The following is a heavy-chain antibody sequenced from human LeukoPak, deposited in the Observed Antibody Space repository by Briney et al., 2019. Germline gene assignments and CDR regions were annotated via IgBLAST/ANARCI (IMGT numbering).Heavy chain of an antibody. V-gene: IGHV3-23*01. D-gene: IGHD6-13*01. CDR3: AKVGSSFKPLYYYYYYMDV. CDR1: GFTFSSYA. Sequence: GGSLRLSCAASGFTFSSYAMSWVRQAPGKGLEWVSAISGSGGSTYYAASVKGRFTIPRDNSKNTLYLQMNSLRAEDTAVYYCAKVGSSFKPLYYYYYYMDVWGKGTTVTVSS. J-gene: IGHJ6*03. CDR2: ISGSGGST.